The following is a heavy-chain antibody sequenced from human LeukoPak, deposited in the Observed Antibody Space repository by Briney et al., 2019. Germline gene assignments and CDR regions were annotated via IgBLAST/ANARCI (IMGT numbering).Heavy chain of an antibody. CDR2: INPNSGGT. CDR3: AKDHSVGGSGSLDY. J-gene: IGHJ4*02. CDR1: GYTFTGYY. D-gene: IGHD6-19*01. V-gene: IGHV1-2*02. Sequence: GASVRLSCRASGYTFTGYYMHWVRQAPGQGLEWMGWINPNSGGTNYAYKLQGRVAVTRDTSTTTVYMELTSLKSEDTAIYYCAKDHSVGGSGSLDYWGQGTLVPVTS.